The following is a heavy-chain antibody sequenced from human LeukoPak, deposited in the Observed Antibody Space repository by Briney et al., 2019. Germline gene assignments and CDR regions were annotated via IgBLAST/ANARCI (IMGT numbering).Heavy chain of an antibody. V-gene: IGHV3-23*01. CDR3: AKDRSGIKAVAWKTYYYYYMDV. CDR2: ISGSGGST. CDR1: GFTFSRYA. J-gene: IGHJ6*03. D-gene: IGHD6-19*01. Sequence: PGGSLRLSCAASGFTFSRYAMSWVRQAPGKGLEWGSAISGSGGSTHYADSVKGRFTISRDNSKNTLYLQMNSLRAEDTAVYYCAKDRSGIKAVAWKTYYYYYMDVWGKGTTVTVSS.